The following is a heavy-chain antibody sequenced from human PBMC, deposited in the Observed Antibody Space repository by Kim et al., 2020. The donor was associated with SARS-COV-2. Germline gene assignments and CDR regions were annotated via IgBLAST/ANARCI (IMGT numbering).Heavy chain of an antibody. J-gene: IGHJ3*01. D-gene: IGHD4-17*01. Sequence: SETLSLTCTVSGGSITTYYWSWIRQPPGKGLEWIGYFFYSGTTTYNPSLKSRVTFSLYTSKNQFSLNLLPVTAADTAIYYCARGRVYGDRDTLHFGGHGT. CDR2: FFYSGTT. V-gene: IGHV4-59*01. CDR3: ARGRVYGDRDTLHF. CDR1: GGSITTYY.